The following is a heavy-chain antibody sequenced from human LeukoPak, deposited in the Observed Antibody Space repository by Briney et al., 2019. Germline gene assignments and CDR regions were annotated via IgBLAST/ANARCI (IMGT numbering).Heavy chain of an antibody. Sequence: SVKVSCKASGGTFISYAISWVRQAPGQGLEWMGGIIPIFGTANYAQKFQGRVAITADESTSTAYMELSSLRSEDTAVYYCARDGYSSSSFTPFDYWGQGTLVTVSS. CDR1: GGTFISYA. CDR3: ARDGYSSSSFTPFDY. CDR2: IIPIFGTA. J-gene: IGHJ4*02. V-gene: IGHV1-69*13. D-gene: IGHD6-6*01.